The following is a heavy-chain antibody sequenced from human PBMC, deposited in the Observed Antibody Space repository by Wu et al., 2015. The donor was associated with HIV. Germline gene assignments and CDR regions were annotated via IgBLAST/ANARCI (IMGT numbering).Heavy chain of an antibody. D-gene: IGHD4-23*01. CDR3: ARGGVYGVNVGDYSYYYYIDV. V-gene: IGHV1-69*05. CDR1: GGTFSRNG. CDR2: IIPILGTT. Sequence: QVQLVQSGAEVKKPGSSVKVSCKASGGTFSRNGINWVRQAPGQGLEWMGGIIPILGTTKSARRFQGRVSITTDESTSTAYMELSSLGFEDTAVYYCARGGVYGVNVGDYSYYYYIDVWGKGTTVTVSS. J-gene: IGHJ6*03.